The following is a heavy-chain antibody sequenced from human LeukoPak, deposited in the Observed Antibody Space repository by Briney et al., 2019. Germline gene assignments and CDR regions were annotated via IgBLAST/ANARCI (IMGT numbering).Heavy chain of an antibody. V-gene: IGHV3-11*01. Sequence: LSLTCAVYGGSFSGYYMSWIRQAPGKGLEWVSYISSSGSTIYYADSVEGRFTISRDNAKNSLYLQMNSLRAEDTAVYYCARDRVYYGSGSYFLDWGQGTLVTVSS. CDR2: ISSSGSTI. CDR3: ARDRVYYGSGSYFLD. CDR1: GGSFSGYY. J-gene: IGHJ4*02. D-gene: IGHD3-10*01.